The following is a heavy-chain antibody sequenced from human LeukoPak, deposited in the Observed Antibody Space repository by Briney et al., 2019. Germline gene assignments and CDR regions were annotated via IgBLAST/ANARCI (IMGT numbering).Heavy chain of an antibody. CDR1: GGTFSSYA. Sequence: SVKVSCKASGGTFSSYAISWVRQAPGQGLEWMGGIIPIFGTANYAQKFQGRVTITADKSTSTAYMELSSLRSEDTAVYYCARGGEDYSNSYYYYYGMDVWGEGTTVTVSS. D-gene: IGHD4-11*01. V-gene: IGHV1-69*06. CDR3: ARGGEDYSNSYYYYYGMDV. J-gene: IGHJ6*04. CDR2: IIPIFGTA.